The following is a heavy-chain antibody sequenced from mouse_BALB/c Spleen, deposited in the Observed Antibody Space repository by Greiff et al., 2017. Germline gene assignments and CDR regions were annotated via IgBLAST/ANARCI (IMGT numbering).Heavy chain of an antibody. Sequence: VQLQQSGAELARPGASVKLSCKASGYTFTDYYINWVKQRTGQGLEWIGEIYPGSGNTYYNEKFKGKATLTADKSSSTAYMQLSSLTSEDSAVYFCARRGDYGRFAYWGQGTLVTVSA. CDR3: ARRGDYGRFAY. J-gene: IGHJ3*01. V-gene: IGHV1-77*01. CDR2: IYPGSGNT. CDR1: GYTFTDYY. D-gene: IGHD2-4*01.